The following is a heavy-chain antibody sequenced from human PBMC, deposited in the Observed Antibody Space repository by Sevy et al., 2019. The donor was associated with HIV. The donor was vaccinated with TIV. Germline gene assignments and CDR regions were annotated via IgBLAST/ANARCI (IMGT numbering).Heavy chain of an antibody. Sequence: GGSLRLSCAASGFTFSSYSMSWVRQAPGKGLEWVSSISSSSSYIYYADSVKGRFTISRDNAKNSLYLQMNSLRAEDMAVYYCARGGNYYDSSGYSYIAFDYWGQGTLVTVSS. J-gene: IGHJ4*02. CDR2: ISSSSSYI. V-gene: IGHV3-21*01. CDR3: ARGGNYYDSSGYSYIAFDY. CDR1: GFTFSSYS. D-gene: IGHD3-22*01.